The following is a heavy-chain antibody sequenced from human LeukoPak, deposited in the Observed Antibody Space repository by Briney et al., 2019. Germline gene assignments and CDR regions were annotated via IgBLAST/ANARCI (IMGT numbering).Heavy chain of an antibody. V-gene: IGHV3-74*01. CDR3: ARVLLEREAR. J-gene: IGHJ4*02. CDR1: GFSLSGYW. CDR2: INSDESST. Sequence: GGSLRLSCAASGFSLSGYWMHWVREVPGKGLVWVSRINSDESSTSYADSVKGRFIISRDNAKNTLYLQMNSLRAEDTAVYYCARVLLEREARWGQGTLVTVSS. D-gene: IGHD1-1*01.